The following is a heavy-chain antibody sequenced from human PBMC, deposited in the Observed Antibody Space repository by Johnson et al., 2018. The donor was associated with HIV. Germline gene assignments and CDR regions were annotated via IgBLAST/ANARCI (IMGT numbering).Heavy chain of an antibody. Sequence: QVQLVESGGGVVQPGRSLRLSCAASGFTFSSYAMHWVRQAPAKGLEWVAAISYDGSDKDHADSVKGRFTITRDSSKNTLYLQMNSLRAEDTAVYYCARIKRSLLWYDAFDIWGQGTMVTVSS. D-gene: IGHD3-10*01. CDR1: GFTFSSYA. J-gene: IGHJ3*02. V-gene: IGHV3-30*04. CDR2: ISYDGSDK. CDR3: ARIKRSLLWYDAFDI.